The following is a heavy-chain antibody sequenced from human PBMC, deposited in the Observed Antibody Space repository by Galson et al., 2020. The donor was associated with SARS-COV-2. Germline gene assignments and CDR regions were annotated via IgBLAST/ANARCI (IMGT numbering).Heavy chain of an antibody. Sequence: ASVTVSCKASGGTFSNYAISWVRQAPGQGLEWMGGIIPFLGTPNYAQKFQDRVTITTDESTSTAYMELNSLKSDDTAVYYCARGHAHYDNSGYLTGWFDPWGQGSLVTVSS. CDR2: IIPFLGTP. CDR1: GGTFSNYA. D-gene: IGHD3-22*01. V-gene: IGHV1-69*05. J-gene: IGHJ5*02. CDR3: ARGHAHYDNSGYLTGWFDP.